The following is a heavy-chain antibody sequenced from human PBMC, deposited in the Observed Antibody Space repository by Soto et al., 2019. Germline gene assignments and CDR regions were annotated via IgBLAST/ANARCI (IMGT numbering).Heavy chain of an antibody. J-gene: IGHJ4*02. CDR1: GFTFSSYA. CDR2: ISSSSSTI. V-gene: IGHV3-48*02. CDR3: ARDGYYDFWSGYSPFDY. D-gene: IGHD3-3*01. Sequence: GGSLRLSCAASGFTFSSYAMNWVRQAPGKGLEWVSYISSSSSTIYYADSVKGRFTISRDNAKNSLYLQMNSLRDEDTAVYCCARDGYYDFWSGYSPFDYWGQGTLVTVS.